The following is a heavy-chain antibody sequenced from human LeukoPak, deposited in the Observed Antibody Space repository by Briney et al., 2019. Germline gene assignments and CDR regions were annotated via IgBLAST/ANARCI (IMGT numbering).Heavy chain of an antibody. D-gene: IGHD3-16*01. Sequence: PSETLSLTCAVSGGSISSTNWWAWVRRPPGKGLEWIGEIYHTGSNNYNPSLKSRVTMSVDKSNNQFSLRLSSVTAADTGVYYCARLPLGAFGEVLNFDSWGQGILVIVSS. CDR2: IYHTGSN. J-gene: IGHJ4*02. CDR3: ARLPLGAFGEVLNFDS. V-gene: IGHV4-4*02. CDR1: GGSISSTNW.